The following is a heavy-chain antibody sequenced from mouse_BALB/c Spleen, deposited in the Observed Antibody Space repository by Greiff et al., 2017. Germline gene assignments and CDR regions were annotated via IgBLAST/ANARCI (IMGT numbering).Heavy chain of an antibody. D-gene: IGHD4-1*01. CDR1: GYTFTSYW. CDR2: IDPSDSYT. Sequence: QVQLQQPGAELVKPGASVKMSCKASGYTFTSYWMHWVKQRPGQGLEWIGTIDPSDSYTSYNQKFKGKATLTVDTSSSTAYMQLSSLTSEDSAVYYCTRTGTVYYFDYWGQGTTLTVSS. CDR3: TRTGTVYYFDY. J-gene: IGHJ2*01. V-gene: IGHV1S127*01.